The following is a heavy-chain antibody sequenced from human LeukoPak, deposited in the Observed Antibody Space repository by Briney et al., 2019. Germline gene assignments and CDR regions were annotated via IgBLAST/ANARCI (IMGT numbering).Heavy chain of an antibody. CDR3: ARIGVRTGCAFDY. CDR2: INHRGST. Sequence: SETLSLTCAVYGESFSGYYWGWVRQPPGKGLEWIGEINHRGSTNYNPSLKSRVTISVDTSKNQFSLKLTSVTAADTAVYYCARIGVRTGCAFDYWGQGTLVTVSS. D-gene: IGHD1-1*01. CDR1: GESFSGYY. V-gene: IGHV4-34*01. J-gene: IGHJ4*02.